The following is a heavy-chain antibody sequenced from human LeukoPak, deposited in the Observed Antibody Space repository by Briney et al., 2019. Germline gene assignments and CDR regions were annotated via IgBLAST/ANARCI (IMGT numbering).Heavy chain of an antibody. D-gene: IGHD2-15*01. CDR1: GFTFSTYA. CDR3: AKEGAGSSNRYFQH. Sequence: GGSLRLSCAASGFTFSTYAMNWVRQAPGKGLEWVSVISGSGSYIYYADSVKGRFTIYSDNSKNTLYLQMNSLRADDTAVYYCAKEGAGSSNRYFQHWGQGTLVTVSS. CDR2: ISGSGSYI. J-gene: IGHJ1*01. V-gene: IGHV3-23*01.